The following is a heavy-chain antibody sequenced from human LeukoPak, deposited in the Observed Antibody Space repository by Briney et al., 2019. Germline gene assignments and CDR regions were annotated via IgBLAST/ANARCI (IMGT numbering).Heavy chain of an antibody. CDR1: GGSISSGDYY. Sequence: SETLSLTCTVSGGSISSGDYYWSWIRQPPGKGLEWIGYIYYSGSTYYNPSLKSRVTISVDTSKNQFSLKLSSVTAADTAVYYCAREGAAMAPIYYYYGMDVWGQGTTVTVSS. CDR3: AREGAAMAPIYYYYGMDV. V-gene: IGHV4-30-4*01. J-gene: IGHJ6*02. CDR2: IYYSGST. D-gene: IGHD6-25*01.